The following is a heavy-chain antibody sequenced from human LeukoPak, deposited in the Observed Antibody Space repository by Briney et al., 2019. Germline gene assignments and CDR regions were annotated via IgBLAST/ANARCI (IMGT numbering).Heavy chain of an antibody. CDR3: AKDLGRYRNNYFDY. CDR1: GFTFSSYT. Sequence: PGGSLRLSCAASGFTFSSYTMNWVRQAPGKGLEWVSSISSSSSYIYYADSVKGRFTISRDNAKNSLYLQMNSLRAEDTAVHYCAKDLGRYRNNYFDYWGQGTLVTVSS. D-gene: IGHD1-26*01. V-gene: IGHV3-21*04. J-gene: IGHJ4*02. CDR2: ISSSSSYI.